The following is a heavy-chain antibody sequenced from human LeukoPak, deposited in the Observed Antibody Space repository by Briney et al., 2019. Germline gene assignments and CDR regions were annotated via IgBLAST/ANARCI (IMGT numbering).Heavy chain of an antibody. CDR2: IYSGGST. Sequence: GGSLRLSCAASGFTVSSNYMSWVRQALGKGLEWVSVIYSGGSTYYADSVKGRFTISRDNSKNTLYLQMNSLRAEDTAVYYCARNVDTAMVIDYWGQGTLVTVSS. CDR3: ARNVDTAMVIDY. V-gene: IGHV3-53*01. J-gene: IGHJ4*02. CDR1: GFTVSSNY. D-gene: IGHD5-18*01.